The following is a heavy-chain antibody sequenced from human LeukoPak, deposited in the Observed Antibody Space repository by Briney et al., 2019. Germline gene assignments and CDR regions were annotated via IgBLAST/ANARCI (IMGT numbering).Heavy chain of an antibody. V-gene: IGHV4-30-4*01. D-gene: IGHD5-12*01. CDR2: IYYSGST. Sequence: SQTLSLTCTVSGGSISSGDYYWSWIRQPPGKGLEWIGYIYYSGSTYYNPSRKSRVTISVDTSKNQFSLKLSSVTAADTAAYYFARGGGYDSHYYYYGMDVWGQGTTVTVSS. J-gene: IGHJ6*02. CDR3: ARGGGYDSHYYYYGMDV. CDR1: GGSISSGDYY.